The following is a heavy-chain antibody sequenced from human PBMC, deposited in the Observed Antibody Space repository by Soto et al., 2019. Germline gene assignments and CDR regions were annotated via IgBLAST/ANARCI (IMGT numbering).Heavy chain of an antibody. J-gene: IGHJ5*02. V-gene: IGHV3-7*05. CDR1: GFTFISYR. CDR3: ARDLYYFWSGKRDHWFEP. Sequence: GGALRLSCAASGFTFISYRMSWVLQAPGKGLEWVANIKQDGSEKDYVDSVKGRFTISRDNAKNSLYLQMNSLRAEDTAVYYCARDLYYFWSGKRDHWFEPWGQGTWVSVSS. D-gene: IGHD3-3*01. CDR2: IKQDGSEK.